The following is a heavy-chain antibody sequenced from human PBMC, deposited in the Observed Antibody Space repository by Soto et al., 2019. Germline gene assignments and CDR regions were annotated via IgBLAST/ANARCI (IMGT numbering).Heavy chain of an antibody. D-gene: IGHD2-8*01. V-gene: IGHV3-23*01. CDR2: ISGSGGST. CDR1: VFTFISYA. CDR3: AKVTYRKMVYAILSY. J-gene: IGHJ4*02. Sequence: PGWSLRLSCASSVFTFISYAMSWVRQAPGKGLEWVSAISGSGGSTYYADSVKGRFTISRDNSKNTLYLQMNSLRAEDTAVYYCAKVTYRKMVYAILSYWGQGTLVTVSS.